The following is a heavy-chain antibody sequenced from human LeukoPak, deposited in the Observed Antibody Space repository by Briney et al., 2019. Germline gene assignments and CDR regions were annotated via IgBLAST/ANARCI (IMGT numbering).Heavy chain of an antibody. CDR3: AKELSYYFDY. V-gene: IGHV3-30*18. Sequence: PGRSLGLSCAASGFTFSSYGMHWVRQAPGKGLEWVAVISYDGSNKYYADSVKGRFTISGDNSKNTLYLQMNSLRAEDTAVYYCAKELSYYFDYWAREPWSPSPQ. CDR2: ISYDGSNK. CDR1: GFTFSSYG. J-gene: IGHJ4*02. D-gene: IGHD6-6*01.